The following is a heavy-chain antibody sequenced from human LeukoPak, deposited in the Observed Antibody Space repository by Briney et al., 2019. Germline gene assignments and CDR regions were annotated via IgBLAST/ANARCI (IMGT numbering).Heavy chain of an antibody. CDR2: IKQDGSKK. J-gene: IGHJ5*02. V-gene: IGHV3-7*03. CDR1: GFPFSSYW. Sequence: GGSLRLSCVASGFPFSSYWMTRVRQAPGKGLEWVANIKQDGSKKSYVDSVKGRFTISRDNAKNSLYLQMNSLRAEDTAVYYCAGARFDPWGQGTLVTVSS. CDR3: AGARFDP.